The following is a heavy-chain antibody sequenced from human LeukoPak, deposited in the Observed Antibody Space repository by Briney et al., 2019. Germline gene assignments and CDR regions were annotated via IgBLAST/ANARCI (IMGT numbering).Heavy chain of an antibody. CDR1: GITFSKSA. J-gene: IGHJ3*01. D-gene: IGHD1-26*01. Sequence: GSLQLSCEASGITFSKSAMTWVRPPPGKGLEWLSHISDSGDDTYFADSVKGRFTVSRDNSKDTLYLQMDSLTVEDTALYYCARREPNYAIDVWGQGTMVTVSS. V-gene: IGHV3-23*01. CDR3: ARREPNYAIDV. CDR2: ISDSGDDT.